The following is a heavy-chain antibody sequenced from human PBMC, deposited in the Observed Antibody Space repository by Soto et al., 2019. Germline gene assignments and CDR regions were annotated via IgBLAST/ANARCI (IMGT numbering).Heavy chain of an antibody. CDR1: GFTFSSYA. Sequence: PGGSLRLSCAASGFTFSSYAMTWVRQAPGKGLEYFSTLSGSGVNAYYADSVKGRFTISRDNSKNTLYLQMNSLRVEDTAIYYCAKPLQVYWGQGTQVTVAS. CDR2: LSGSGVNA. CDR3: AKPLQVY. V-gene: IGHV3-23*01. J-gene: IGHJ4*02.